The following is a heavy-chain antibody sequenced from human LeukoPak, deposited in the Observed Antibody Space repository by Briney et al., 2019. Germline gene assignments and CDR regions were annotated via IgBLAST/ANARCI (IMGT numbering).Heavy chain of an antibody. CDR1: GFTFSTYW. Sequence: GGSLRLSCAASGFTFSTYWMYWVRQAPGRGLEWVANIKQDGSHKYYVDSVKGRFTISRDNAKNSLYLQMNSLRVEDTAVYYCVREEGYWGQGTLVTVSS. CDR2: IKQDGSHK. CDR3: VREEGY. V-gene: IGHV3-7*01. J-gene: IGHJ4*02.